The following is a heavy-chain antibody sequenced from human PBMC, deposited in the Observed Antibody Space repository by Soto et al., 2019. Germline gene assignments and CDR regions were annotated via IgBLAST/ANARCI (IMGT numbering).Heavy chain of an antibody. CDR1: GGSISSYR. CDR3: ASAIGIPNWFDP. V-gene: IGHV4-4*07. J-gene: IGHJ5*02. D-gene: IGHD2-2*02. CDR2: ISNNGNT. Sequence: SETLSLTCTVPGGSISSYRWSWIRQPAWKGLEWIGRISNNGNTQYNPSLKSRVTVSVDTSKNQFSLKLSSVTAADTAVYYCASAIGIPNWFDPWGQGTLVTVSS.